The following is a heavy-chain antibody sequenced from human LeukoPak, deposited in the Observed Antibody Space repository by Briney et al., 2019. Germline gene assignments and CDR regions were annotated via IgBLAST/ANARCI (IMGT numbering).Heavy chain of an antibody. CDR3: ARDPSGGDY. V-gene: IGHV3-21*01. CDR1: GFTFSSYS. D-gene: IGHD4-23*01. J-gene: IGHJ4*02. CDR2: ISSSSSYI. Sequence: GGSLRLSCAASGFTFSSYSMNWVRQAPGKGLEWVSSISSSSSYIYYADSVKGRFTISRDDAKNSLYLQMNSLRAEDTAVYYCARDPSGGDYWGQGNPGHRLL.